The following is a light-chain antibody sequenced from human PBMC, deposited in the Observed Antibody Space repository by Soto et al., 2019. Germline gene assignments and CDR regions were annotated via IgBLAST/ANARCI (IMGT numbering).Light chain of an antibody. V-gene: IGKV1-5*01. J-gene: IGKJ4*01. CDR2: DAS. CDR3: QQYNSYPLT. Sequence: DIRVTQSPSTLSASVEDRVTITCRASQSISSWLAWYQQKPGKAPKLLIYDASSLESGVPSRFSGSGSGTEFTLTISSLQPDDFATYYCQQYNSYPLTFGGGTKVEIK. CDR1: QSISSW.